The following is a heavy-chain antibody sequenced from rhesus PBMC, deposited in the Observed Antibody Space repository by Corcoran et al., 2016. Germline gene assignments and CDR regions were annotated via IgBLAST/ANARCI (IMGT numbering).Heavy chain of an antibody. J-gene: IGHJ4*01. CDR1: GFSFIDYS. Sequence: EVQLVESGGGLAEPGGSLRLSCAASGFSFIDYSMYWVRQAPGKGGELVSGLSDTGGGTYYADSVKGRFTISRENAKNTLYLQMDSLRGEDTAVYYCARAGWGSNYWGQGVLVTVSS. CDR2: LSDTGGGT. CDR3: ARAGWGSNY. V-gene: IGHV3S18*01. D-gene: IGHD7-45*01.